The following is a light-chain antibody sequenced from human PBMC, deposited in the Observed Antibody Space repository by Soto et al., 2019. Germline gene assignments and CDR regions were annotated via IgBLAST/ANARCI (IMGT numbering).Light chain of an antibody. CDR1: SSDVGGYTY. J-gene: IGLJ1*01. V-gene: IGLV2-14*01. CDR3: SSYTRFSPTYV. CDR2: DVS. Sequence: QSALTQPASVSGSPGQSITISCTGTSSDVGGYTYVSWYQEHPGKAPKLLIYDVSNRPSGVSNRFSGSRSGNTASLTISGLQAEDEADYYCSSYTRFSPTYVFGTGTKLTVL.